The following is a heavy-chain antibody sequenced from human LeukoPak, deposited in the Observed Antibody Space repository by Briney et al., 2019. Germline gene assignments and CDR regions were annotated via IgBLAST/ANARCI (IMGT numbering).Heavy chain of an antibody. J-gene: IGHJ4*02. CDR1: GGSISDNY. Sequence: SETLSLTCTVSGGSISDNYWSWIRQPPGKGLEWIGYAYSSGHTNYNPSLKSRVTISVDTSKNQFSLKLSSVTAADTAVYYCARLNMATITSFDYWGQGTLVTVSS. D-gene: IGHD5-24*01. V-gene: IGHV4-59*08. CDR3: ARLNMATITSFDY. CDR2: AYSSGHT.